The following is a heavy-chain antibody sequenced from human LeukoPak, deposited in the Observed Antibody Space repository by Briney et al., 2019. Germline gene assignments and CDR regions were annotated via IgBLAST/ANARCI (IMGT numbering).Heavy chain of an antibody. CDR2: ISAYNGNT. V-gene: IGHV1-18*01. Sequence: ASVKVSCKASGGTFSSYAISWVRQAPGQGLEWMGWISAYNGNTNYAQKLQGRVTMTTDTSTSTAYMELRSLRSDDTAVYYCARGTAVAPHDAFDIWGQGTMVTVSS. CDR1: GGTFSSYA. J-gene: IGHJ3*02. D-gene: IGHD6-19*01. CDR3: ARGTAVAPHDAFDI.